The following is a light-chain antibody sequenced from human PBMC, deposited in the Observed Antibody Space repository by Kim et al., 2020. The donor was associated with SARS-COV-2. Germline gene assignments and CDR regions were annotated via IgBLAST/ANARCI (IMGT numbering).Light chain of an antibody. Sequence: PGEKATLSSRASQTVNSHVLAWSQQKPGQAPRLLIQGASTRATGIPDRLSGSGSGTDFTLTISRLEPEDFAVYFCQQYGGSPTIAFGQGTRLESK. V-gene: IGKV3-20*01. CDR3: QQYGGSPTIA. J-gene: IGKJ5*01. CDR2: GAS. CDR1: QTVNSHV.